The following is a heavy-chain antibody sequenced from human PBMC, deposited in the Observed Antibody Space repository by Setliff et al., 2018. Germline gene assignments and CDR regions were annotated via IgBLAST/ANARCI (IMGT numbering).Heavy chain of an antibody. Sequence: SETLSLTCTVSGDPMSSRRHYWAWIRQPAGKGLEWIGQIYTSWSTNYNPSLKSRVTISLGTSNNQFSLSLSSVTAADTAVYYCARMSGFQYMDVWGKGTTVTVSS. CDR1: GDPMSSRRHY. D-gene: IGHD3-3*01. CDR3: ARMSGFQYMDV. V-gene: IGHV4-61*09. J-gene: IGHJ6*03. CDR2: IYTSWST.